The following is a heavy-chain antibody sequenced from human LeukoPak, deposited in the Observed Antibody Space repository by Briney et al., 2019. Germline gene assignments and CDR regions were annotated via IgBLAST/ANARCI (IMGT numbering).Heavy chain of an antibody. Sequence: ASVKVSCKASGYTFTGYYMHWMRQAPGQGLEWMGWINPNSGGTNYAQKFQGWVTMTRDTSISTAYMELSRLRSDDTAVYYCARGYGSGNGYYYYGMDVWGKGTTVTVSS. CDR3: ARGYGSGNGYYYYGMDV. J-gene: IGHJ6*04. CDR1: GYTFTGYY. CDR2: INPNSGGT. D-gene: IGHD3-10*01. V-gene: IGHV1-2*04.